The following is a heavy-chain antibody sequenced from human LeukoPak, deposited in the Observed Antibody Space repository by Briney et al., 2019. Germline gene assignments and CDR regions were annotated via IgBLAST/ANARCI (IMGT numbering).Heavy chain of an antibody. CDR3: ARSDYVWGSYRDAFDI. J-gene: IGHJ3*02. V-gene: IGHV3-11*04. CDR2: ISSSGSTI. CDR1: GFTFSDYY. Sequence: GGSLRLSCAASGFTFSDYYMSWIRQAPGKGLEWVSYISSSGSTIYYADSVKGRFTISRDHAKNSLYLQMNSLRAEDTAVYYCARSDYVWGSYRDAFDIWGQGTMVTVSS. D-gene: IGHD3-16*02.